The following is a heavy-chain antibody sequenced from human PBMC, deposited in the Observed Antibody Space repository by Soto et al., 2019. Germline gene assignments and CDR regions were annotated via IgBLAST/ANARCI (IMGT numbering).Heavy chain of an antibody. V-gene: IGHV1-69*13. CDR3: ARMTKRTYYYDSSGYSFDY. Sequence: GASVKVSCKASGGTFSSYAISWVRQAPGQGLEWMGGIIPIFGTANYAQKFQGRVTITADESTSTAYMELSSLRSEDTAVYYCARMTKRTYYYDSSGYSFDYWGQGTLVTVSS. J-gene: IGHJ4*02. CDR2: IIPIFGTA. D-gene: IGHD3-22*01. CDR1: GGTFSSYA.